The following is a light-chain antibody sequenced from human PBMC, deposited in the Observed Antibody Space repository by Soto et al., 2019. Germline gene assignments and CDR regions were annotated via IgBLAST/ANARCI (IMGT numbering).Light chain of an antibody. CDR3: QQRSDWQYT. CDR2: DAT. Sequence: EVVLTQSPATLSLSPEERATLSCRASQRITSYLAWYQQKPGQAPRLLIYDATNRVAGVPARFSGSRSGTDFTLTISTLQPEDFAVYYCQQRSDWQYTFGQGTKVDIK. CDR1: QRITSY. V-gene: IGKV3-11*01. J-gene: IGKJ2*01.